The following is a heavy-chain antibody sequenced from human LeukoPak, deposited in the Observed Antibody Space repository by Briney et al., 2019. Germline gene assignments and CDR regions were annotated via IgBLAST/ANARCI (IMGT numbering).Heavy chain of an antibody. D-gene: IGHD2/OR15-2a*01. J-gene: IGHJ4*02. V-gene: IGHV3-23*01. CDR1: GFTFSSYA. Sequence: GGSLRLSCAASGFTFSSYAMRWVRQAPGKGLEWVSPISSNGSSTNYADSVKGRFTISRHNSKNTLYPEMNRLRAEDTAVYYCAKISTMVLFDSWGQGNLVTVSS. CDR3: AKISTMVLFDS. CDR2: ISSNGSST.